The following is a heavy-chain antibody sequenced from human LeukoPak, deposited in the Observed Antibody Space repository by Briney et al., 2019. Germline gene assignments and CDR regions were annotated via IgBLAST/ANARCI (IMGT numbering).Heavy chain of an antibody. D-gene: IGHD3-9*01. V-gene: IGHV3-30*18. J-gene: IGHJ6*02. Sequence: GRSLRLSCAASGFTFSSYGMHWVRQAPGKGLEWVAVISYGGSNKYYADSVKGRFTISRGNSKNTLYLQMNSLRAEDTAVYYCAKDIVLRYFDWLLMDTYYYGMDVWGQGTTVTVSS. CDR3: AKDIVLRYFDWLLMDTYYYGMDV. CDR2: ISYGGSNK. CDR1: GFTFSSYG.